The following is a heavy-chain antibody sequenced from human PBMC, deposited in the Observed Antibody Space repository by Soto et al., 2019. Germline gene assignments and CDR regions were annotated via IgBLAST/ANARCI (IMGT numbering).Heavy chain of an antibody. CDR3: AREEAGYCSSTSCSKVWFDP. Sequence: GASVKVSCKASGYTFTSYGISWVRQAPGQGLEWMGWISAYNGNTNYAQKLQGRVTMTTDTSTSTAYMELRSLRSDDTAVYYCAREEAGYCSSTSCSKVWFDPWGQGTLVTVSS. J-gene: IGHJ5*02. CDR1: GYTFTSYG. D-gene: IGHD2-2*01. CDR2: ISAYNGNT. V-gene: IGHV1-18*04.